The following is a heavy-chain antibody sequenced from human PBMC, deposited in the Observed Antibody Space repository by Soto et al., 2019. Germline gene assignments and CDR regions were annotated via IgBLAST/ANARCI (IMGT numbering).Heavy chain of an antibody. V-gene: IGHV3-30-3*01. CDR1: GFTFSSYA. D-gene: IGHD3-22*01. Sequence: PGGSLRLSCAASGFTFSSYAMHWVRQAPGKGLEWVAVISYDGSNKYYADSVKGRFTISRDNSKNTLYLQMNSLRAEDTAVYYCARAPITMIVVVITNFDYWGQGTLVTVSS. J-gene: IGHJ4*02. CDR2: ISYDGSNK. CDR3: ARAPITMIVVVITNFDY.